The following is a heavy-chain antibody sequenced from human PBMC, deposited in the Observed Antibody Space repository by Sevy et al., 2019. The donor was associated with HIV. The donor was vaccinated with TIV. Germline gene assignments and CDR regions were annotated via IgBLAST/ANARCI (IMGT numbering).Heavy chain of an antibody. J-gene: IGHJ4*02. V-gene: IGHV3-74*01. CDR3: ASGQQLIN. CDR2: INSDGSST. CDR1: GFAFSSYW. D-gene: IGHD1-1*01. Sequence: GGSLRLSCAASGFAFSSYWMHWVRQVPGKGLVWVSHINSDGSSTNYADSVKGRFTFSRDNAKKTVYLQMNSLRAEDTAVYYCASGQQLINWGQGTLVTVSS.